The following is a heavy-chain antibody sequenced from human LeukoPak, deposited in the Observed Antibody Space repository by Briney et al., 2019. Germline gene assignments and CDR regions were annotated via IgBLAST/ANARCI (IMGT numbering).Heavy chain of an antibody. V-gene: IGHV3-23*01. CDR1: GFTFSSYA. D-gene: IGHD6-6*01. CDR3: AKDHDSSSSGDY. Sequence: GGSLRLFCAASGFTFSSYAMSWVRQAPGKGLEWVSAISGGGGSTYYADSVKGRFTISRDNSKNTLYLQMNSLRAEDTAVYYCAKDHDSSSSGDYWGQGTLVTVSS. CDR2: ISGGGGST. J-gene: IGHJ4*02.